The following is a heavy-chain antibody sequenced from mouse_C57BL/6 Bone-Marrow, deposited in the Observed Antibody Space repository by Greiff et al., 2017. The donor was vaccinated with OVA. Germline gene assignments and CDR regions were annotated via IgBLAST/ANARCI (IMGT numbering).Heavy chain of an antibody. CDR3: ARHYYGSSYFDY. Sequence: DVHLVESGGGLVQPGGSLKLSCAASGFTFSDYYMYWVRQTPEKRLEWVAYISNGGGSTYYPDTVKGRFTISRDNAKNTLYLQMSRLKSEDTAMYYCARHYYGSSYFDYWGQGTTLTVSS. J-gene: IGHJ2*01. D-gene: IGHD1-1*01. CDR1: GFTFSDYY. V-gene: IGHV5-12*01. CDR2: ISNGGGST.